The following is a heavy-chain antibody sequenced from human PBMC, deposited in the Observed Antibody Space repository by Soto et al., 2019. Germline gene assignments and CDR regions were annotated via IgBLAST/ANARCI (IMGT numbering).Heavy chain of an antibody. J-gene: IGHJ6*02. D-gene: IGHD3-22*01. V-gene: IGHV1-69*12. Sequence: QVQLVQSGAEVKKPGSSVKVSCKSSGGTFSNYGFSWVRQAPGQGLECMGVILPIFGAEPPQKYKGRVTITADESTKTVFMELRGLRSEDKAVYFCARGGSDYEGSGYYQGHVWGQGTTVTVSS. CDR2: ILPIFGA. CDR1: GGTFSNYG. CDR3: ARGGSDYEGSGYYQGHV.